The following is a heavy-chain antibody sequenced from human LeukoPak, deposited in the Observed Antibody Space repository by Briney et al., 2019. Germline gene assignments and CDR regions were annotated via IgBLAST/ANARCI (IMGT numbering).Heavy chain of an antibody. CDR3: ARGGAYGDYEYWFDP. CDR1: GYTFTSYG. D-gene: IGHD4-17*01. J-gene: IGHJ5*02. Sequence: ASVKVSCKASGYTFTSYGISWVRQAPGQGLEWMGWISAYNGNTNYAQKLQGRVTMTTDTSTSTAYMELRSLRSDDTAVYYCARGGAYGDYEYWFDPWGQGTLVTVSS. V-gene: IGHV1-18*01. CDR2: ISAYNGNT.